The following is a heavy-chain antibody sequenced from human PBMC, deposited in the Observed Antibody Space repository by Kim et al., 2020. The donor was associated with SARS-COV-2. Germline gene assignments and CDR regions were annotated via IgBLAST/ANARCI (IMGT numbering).Heavy chain of an antibody. CDR3: ARGGMTGTTGLNWFDP. V-gene: IGHV1-69*04. J-gene: IGHJ5*02. D-gene: IGHD1-1*01. Sequence: KFQDRVTITADKSTSTAYMELSRLRSDDTAVYYCARGGMTGTTGLNWFDPWGQGTLVTVSS.